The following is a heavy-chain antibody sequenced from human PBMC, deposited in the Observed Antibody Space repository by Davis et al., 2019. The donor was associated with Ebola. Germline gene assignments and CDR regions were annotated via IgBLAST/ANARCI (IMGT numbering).Heavy chain of an antibody. CDR2: SRNKENRYST. V-gene: IGHV3-72*01. J-gene: IGHJ6*04. CDR1: GFTFSSYS. Sequence: GESLKISCAASGFTFSSYSMNWVRQAPGKGLEWVGLSRNKENRYSTEYAASVKGRFTISRDDSKNLLYLEMNSLRTEDTAVYYCSREVRGGFSPMDLWGTGTTVTVSS. D-gene: IGHD5-18*01. CDR3: SREVRGGFSPMDL.